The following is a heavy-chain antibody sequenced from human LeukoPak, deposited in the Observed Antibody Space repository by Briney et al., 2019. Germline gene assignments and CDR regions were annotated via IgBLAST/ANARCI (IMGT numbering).Heavy chain of an antibody. CDR3: ARELRYNAFDI. J-gene: IGHJ3*02. CDR1: GFTVSSNY. V-gene: IGHV3-53*01. Sequence: PGGSPRLSCAASGFTVSSNYMSWVRQAPGKGLEWVSVIYSGGSTYYADSVKGRFTISRDNSKNTLYLQMNSLRAEDTAVYYCARELRYNAFDIWGQGTMVTVSS. D-gene: IGHD3-9*01. CDR2: IYSGGST.